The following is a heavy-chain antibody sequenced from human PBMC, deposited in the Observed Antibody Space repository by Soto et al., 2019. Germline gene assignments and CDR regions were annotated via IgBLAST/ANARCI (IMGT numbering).Heavy chain of an antibody. Sequence: QVQLEESGPGLVKPSETLSLTCTVSGGSISRYYWSWIRQSPGKGLEWIGYIYHTGTTDYNPSLKCRLXISVDTSKKQFSLRLRSVTAADTAIYYCARLSAGHGDNHDYWGQGTLVTVSS. D-gene: IGHD4-17*01. CDR3: ARLSAGHGDNHDY. CDR2: IYHTGTT. V-gene: IGHV4-59*08. CDR1: GGSISRYY. J-gene: IGHJ4*02.